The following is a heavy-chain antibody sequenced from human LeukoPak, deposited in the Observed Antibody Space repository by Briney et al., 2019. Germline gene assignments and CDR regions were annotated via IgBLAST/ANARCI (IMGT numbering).Heavy chain of an antibody. D-gene: IGHD3-22*01. Sequence: SETLSLSCIVSGGSITSDYWTWIRQTPGKGLEWIWHIYYSGDANYTPPLSSRATISVDTSKNKVSLTLTSVTAGDTAVYYCARRTYDYESGYYYGRGWFDPWGQGTLVTVSS. CDR3: ARRTYDYESGYYYGRGWFDP. J-gene: IGHJ5*02. V-gene: IGHV4-59*08. CDR2: IYYSGDA. CDR1: GGSITSDY.